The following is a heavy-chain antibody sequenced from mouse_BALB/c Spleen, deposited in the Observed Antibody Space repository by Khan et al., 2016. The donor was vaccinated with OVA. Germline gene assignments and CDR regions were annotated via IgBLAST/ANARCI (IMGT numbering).Heavy chain of an antibody. CDR2: IYPGSGST. Sequence: LQQSGSELVRPGASVKLSCKASGYTFTSYWMHWVKQRHGQGLEWIGNIYPGSGSTNYDEMFKSKGTLTVDTSSSTAYMHLSSLTSEDSAVYYCTRGGYDGKSLFAYWGQGTLVTVSA. D-gene: IGHD2-3*01. CDR3: TRGGYDGKSLFAY. J-gene: IGHJ3*01. V-gene: IGHV1S22*01. CDR1: GYTFTSYW.